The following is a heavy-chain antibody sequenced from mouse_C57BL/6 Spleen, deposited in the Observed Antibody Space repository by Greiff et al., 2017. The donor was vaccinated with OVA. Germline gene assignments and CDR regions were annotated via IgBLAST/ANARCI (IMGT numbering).Heavy chain of an antibody. V-gene: IGHV5-4*03. D-gene: IGHD2-4*01. CDR3: ARRDDYDFDY. J-gene: IGHJ2*01. CDR1: GFTFSSYA. Sequence: EVKLVESGGGLVKPGGSLKLSCAASGFTFSSYAMSWVRQTPEKRLEWVATISDGGSYTYYPDNVKGRFTISRDNAKNNLYLQMSHLKSEDTAMYYCARRDDYDFDYWGQGTTLTVSS. CDR2: ISDGGSYT.